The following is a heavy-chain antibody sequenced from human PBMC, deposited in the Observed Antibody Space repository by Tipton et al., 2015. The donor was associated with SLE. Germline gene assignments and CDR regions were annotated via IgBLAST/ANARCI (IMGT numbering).Heavy chain of an antibody. CDR2: IWYDGSNK. CDR1: GFTFSSYG. Sequence: SLRLSCAASGFTFSSYGMHWVRQAPGKGLEWVAVIWYDGSNKYYADSVKGRFTISRDNSKNMLYLQMNSLRAEDTAVYYCARDLYDCSGGSCYDYYFYIDVWGKGTTVTVSS. V-gene: IGHV3-33*01. J-gene: IGHJ6*03. CDR3: ARDLYDCSGGSCYDYYFYIDV. D-gene: IGHD2-15*01.